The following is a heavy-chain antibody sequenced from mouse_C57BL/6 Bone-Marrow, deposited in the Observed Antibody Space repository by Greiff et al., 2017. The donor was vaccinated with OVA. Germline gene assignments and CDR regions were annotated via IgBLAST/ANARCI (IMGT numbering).Heavy chain of an antibody. Sequence: VKLMESGPGLVQPSQSLSITCTVSGFSLTSSGVHWVRQSPGKGLEWLGVIWSGGSTDSNAAFISRLSISKDNSKSQVFFKMNSLQADDTAIYYCATMITVAWFAYWGQGTLVTVSA. J-gene: IGHJ3*01. CDR2: IWSGGST. CDR3: ATMITVAWFAY. CDR1: GFSLTSSG. V-gene: IGHV2-2*01. D-gene: IGHD2-4*01.